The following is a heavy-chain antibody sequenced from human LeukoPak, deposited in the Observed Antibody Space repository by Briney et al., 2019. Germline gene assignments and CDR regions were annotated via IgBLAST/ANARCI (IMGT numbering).Heavy chain of an antibody. V-gene: IGHV4-4*07. CDR2: IYTSGST. CDR1: GGSISSYY. CDR3: ARVREDDYDSSGPSDAFDI. D-gene: IGHD3-22*01. J-gene: IGHJ3*02. Sequence: SETLSLTCTVSGGSISSYYWSWIRQPAGKGLEWIGRIYTSGSTNYNPSLKSRVTISVDTSKNQFSLKLSSVTAADTAVYHCARVREDDYDSSGPSDAFDIWGQGTMVTVSS.